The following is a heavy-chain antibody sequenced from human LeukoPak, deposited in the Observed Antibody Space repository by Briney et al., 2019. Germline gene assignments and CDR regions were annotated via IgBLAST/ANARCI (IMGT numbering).Heavy chain of an antibody. CDR2: IYYIGNT. V-gene: IGHV4-59*01. Sequence: SETLSLTCTVSGGSISSDDWSWIRQPPGKGLEWIGFIYYIGNTNYKSSLESRVTISVDTSKHQFSLKVSSVTAADTAVYYCARSRLTTVASYYYYAMDVWGQGTTVPVSS. J-gene: IGHJ6*02. CDR1: GGSISSDD. CDR3: ARSRLTTVASYYYYAMDV. D-gene: IGHD4-23*01.